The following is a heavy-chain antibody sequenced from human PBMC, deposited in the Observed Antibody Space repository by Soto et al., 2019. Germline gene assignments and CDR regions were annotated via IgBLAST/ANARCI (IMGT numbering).Heavy chain of an antibody. CDR1: GGSISGYY. J-gene: IGHJ4*02. D-gene: IGHD2-15*01. CDR2: VYYRGST. CDR3: ARDGQSCRGCTCSRYFQY. Sequence: SETLSLTCTVSGGSISGYYWSWIRQPPGKGLEWIGSVYYRGSTTYNHSLKSRVTISADTSKNQFSLRLSSVTAADTAVYYCARDGQSCRGCTCSRYFQYWGQGALVTVSS. V-gene: IGHV4-59*01.